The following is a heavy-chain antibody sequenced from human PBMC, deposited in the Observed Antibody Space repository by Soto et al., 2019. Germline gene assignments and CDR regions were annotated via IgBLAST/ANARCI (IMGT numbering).Heavy chain of an antibody. J-gene: IGHJ4*02. Sequence: QINLKESGPTLVKPTQTLTLTCSFSGFSLTTAGVGVGWVRQSPGEALEWLALIYWDDDERYSPSLKTMLTITKDTSTQQMVLKMTSIGPVDTATYYCAQSSNLITEYEQVGDFDYWGQGTRVTVSS. CDR1: GFSLTTAGVG. V-gene: IGHV2-5*02. CDR2: IYWDDDE. D-gene: IGHD3-10*01. CDR3: AQSSNLITEYEQVGDFDY.